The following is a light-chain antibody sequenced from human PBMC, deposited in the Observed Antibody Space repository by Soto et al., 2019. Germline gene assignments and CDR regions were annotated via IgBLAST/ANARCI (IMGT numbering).Light chain of an antibody. CDR2: ATS. V-gene: IGKV3-15*01. J-gene: IGKJ1*01. CDR3: QQYYDWPPWT. CDR1: QSVSNS. Sequence: ETLLTQSPSTLSMSPGATATLSCRASQSVSNSLAWYRQRPGQPPSLLICATSTRATGVPARFTGSGSGTEFTLTISGLQSEDFAVYYCQQYYDWPPWTFGQGTKVDIK.